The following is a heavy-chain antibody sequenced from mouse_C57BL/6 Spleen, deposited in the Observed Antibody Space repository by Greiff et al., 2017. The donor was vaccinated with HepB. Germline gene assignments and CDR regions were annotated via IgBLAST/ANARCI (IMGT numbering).Heavy chain of an antibody. CDR1: GFTFSSYA. D-gene: IGHD1-1*01. CDR2: ISDGGSYT. J-gene: IGHJ2*01. V-gene: IGHV5-4*01. CDR3: ARDREDYGFDY. Sequence: EVKVVESGGGLVKPGGSLKLSCAASGFTFSSYAMSWVRQTPEKRLEWVATISDGGSYTYYPDNVKGRFTISRDNAKNNLYLQMSHLKSEDTAMYYCARDREDYGFDYWGQGTTLTVSS.